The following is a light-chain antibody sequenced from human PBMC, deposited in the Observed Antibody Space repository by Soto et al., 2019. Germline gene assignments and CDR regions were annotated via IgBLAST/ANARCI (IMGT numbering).Light chain of an antibody. CDR2: SAS. Sequence: DVQMTQSPSSLSASVGDRVTITCRASQGISSFLAWYQQLPGKVPKLLIYSASTLQSGVPSRFSGSGYGTDFTLAISSRQPEDVAIYYCQKYNSGPLTFGGGTKVEIK. CDR3: QKYNSGPLT. J-gene: IGKJ4*01. CDR1: QGISSF. V-gene: IGKV1-27*01.